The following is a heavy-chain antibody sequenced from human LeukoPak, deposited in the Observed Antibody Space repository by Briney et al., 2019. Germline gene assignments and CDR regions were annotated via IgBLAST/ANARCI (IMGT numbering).Heavy chain of an antibody. CDR2: ISSSGSTI. CDR1: GFTFSDYY. CDR3: ARDILSYGDYEESWFDP. D-gene: IGHD4-17*01. J-gene: IGHJ5*02. V-gene: IGHV3-11*04. Sequence: KAGGSLRLSCAASGFTFSDYYMSWIRQAPGKGLEWVSYISSSGSTIYYADSVKGRFTISRDNAKNSLYLQMNSLRAEDTAVYYCARDILSYGDYEESWFDPWGQGTLVTVSS.